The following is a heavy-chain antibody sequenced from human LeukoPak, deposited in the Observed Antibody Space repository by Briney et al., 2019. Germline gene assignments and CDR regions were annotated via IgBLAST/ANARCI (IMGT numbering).Heavy chain of an antibody. Sequence: ASVKVSCKASGGTFSSYAISWVRQAPGQGLEWMGRIIPIFGTANYAQKFQGRVTITTDESTSTAYMELSSLRSEDTAVYYCAREEYRYSSGWYFHFDCWGQGTLVTVSS. V-gene: IGHV1-69*05. CDR1: GGTFSSYA. CDR2: IIPIFGTA. J-gene: IGHJ4*02. CDR3: AREEYRYSSGWYFHFDC. D-gene: IGHD6-19*01.